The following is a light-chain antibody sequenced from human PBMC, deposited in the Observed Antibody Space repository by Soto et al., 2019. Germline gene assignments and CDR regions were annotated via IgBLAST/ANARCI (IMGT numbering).Light chain of an antibody. CDR3: QQRGDWPLYT. V-gene: IGKV3-11*01. Sequence: EIVLTQSPATLSLSPGERATLSCRASQSISYNLAWYQQKPGQAPRLLIYDASNSATGVPARFSGSGSGTDVTISISSLEPEDFAVYYCQQRGDWPLYTFGQGSRLEIK. J-gene: IGKJ2*01. CDR1: QSISYN. CDR2: DAS.